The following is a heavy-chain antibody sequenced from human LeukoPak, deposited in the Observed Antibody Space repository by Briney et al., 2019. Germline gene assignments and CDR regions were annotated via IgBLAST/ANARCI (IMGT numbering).Heavy chain of an antibody. J-gene: IGHJ5*02. Sequence: LRLSCAASGFTVSSNYMSWIRQHPGKGLEWIGYIYYSGSTYYNPSLKSRVTISVDTSKNQFSLNLSSVTAADTAVYYCARDSGDWFDPWGQGTLVTVSS. V-gene: IGHV4-31*02. CDR1: GFTVSSNY. CDR3: ARDSGDWFDP. CDR2: IYYSGST.